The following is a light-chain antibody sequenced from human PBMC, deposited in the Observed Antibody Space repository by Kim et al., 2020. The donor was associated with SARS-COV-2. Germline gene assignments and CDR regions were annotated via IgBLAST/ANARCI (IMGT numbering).Light chain of an antibody. J-gene: IGKJ1*01. CDR2: YAS. Sequence: SASVGDTVTITCRATQSISSWLAWYQQKPGEAPRVLISYASSLKIGVPSRFSGSGSGTEFTLSISSLQPGDFATYYCQHYNGYWTCGQGTKVDIK. CDR1: QSISSW. V-gene: IGKV1-5*01. CDR3: QHYNGYWT.